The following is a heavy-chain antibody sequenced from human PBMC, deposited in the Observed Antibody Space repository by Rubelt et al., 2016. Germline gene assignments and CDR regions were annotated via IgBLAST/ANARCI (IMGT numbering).Heavy chain of an antibody. D-gene: IGHD6-6*01. CDR3: AKDLKALAQDY. Sequence: QVQLVESGGGVVQPGRSLRLSCAASGFTFSSYGMHWVRQAPGKGLEWVAVISYDGSNKDCGNAGEGRVTMSWDNSQKQRYLQMNSLRAEDTAVYYCAKDLKALAQDYWGQGTLVTVSS. CDR1: GFTFSSYG. J-gene: IGHJ4*02. CDR2: ISYDGSNK. V-gene: IGHV3-30*18.